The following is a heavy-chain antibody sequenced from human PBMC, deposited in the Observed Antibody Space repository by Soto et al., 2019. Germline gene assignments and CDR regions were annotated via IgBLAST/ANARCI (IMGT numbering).Heavy chain of an antibody. V-gene: IGHV4-30-4*01. CDR2: IYYSGRT. J-gene: IGHJ4*02. CDR3: ASLYYGSGSYYSGFDY. D-gene: IGHD3-10*01. Sequence: SETLSLTCTVSGGSISSGDYYWSWIRQPTGKGREWIGYIYYSGRTYDNPSLKSRVTISVDTSKNQFSLKLSSVTAADTAVYYCASLYYGSGSYYSGFDYWGQGTLVTVSS. CDR1: GGSISSGDYY.